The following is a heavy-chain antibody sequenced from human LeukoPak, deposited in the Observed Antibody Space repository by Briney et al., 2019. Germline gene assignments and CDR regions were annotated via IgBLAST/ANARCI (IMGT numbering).Heavy chain of an antibody. D-gene: IGHD4-17*01. Sequence: SETLSLTCTVSGGSISSYYWSWIRQPAGKGLEWIGHIYTSGSTNYNPSLKSRVTMSVDTSKNQFSLKLSSVTAADTAVYYCARDKPDYGDYSTSPAYYMDVWGKGTTVTVSS. CDR2: IYTSGST. J-gene: IGHJ6*03. CDR1: GGSISSYY. V-gene: IGHV4-4*07. CDR3: ARDKPDYGDYSTSPAYYMDV.